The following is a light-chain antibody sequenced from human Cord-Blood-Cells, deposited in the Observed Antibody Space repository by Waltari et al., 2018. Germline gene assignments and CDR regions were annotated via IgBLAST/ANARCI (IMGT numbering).Light chain of an antibody. CDR3: CSYAGSSTWV. CDR1: SSDVGSYNL. V-gene: IGLV2-23*01. Sequence: QSALTQPASVSGSPGQSITISCTGTSSDVGSYNLVSWYQQHPGKAPKLIFYEGSKRPSGVANRFAGSESGNTASRTISGLQAEDEADYYCCSYAGSSTWVFGGGTKLTVL. J-gene: IGLJ3*02. CDR2: EGS.